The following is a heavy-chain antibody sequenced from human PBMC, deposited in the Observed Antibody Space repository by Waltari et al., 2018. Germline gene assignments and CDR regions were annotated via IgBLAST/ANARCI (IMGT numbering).Heavy chain of an antibody. CDR2: ISFDGKKI. J-gene: IGHJ3*01. Sequence: VQLLESGGGVVQPGGSLRLSCAASGFIFSSHGVPRVRQIPGKGLEWVGFISFDGKKIFDADSVRGRFSISRDNSDNMVFLQMNSLRPEDSGVYYCAKDGDYSLTEYDAFDVWGQGTVVTVSP. CDR1: GFIFSSHG. D-gene: IGHD4-17*01. V-gene: IGHV3-30*02. CDR3: AKDGDYSLTEYDAFDV.